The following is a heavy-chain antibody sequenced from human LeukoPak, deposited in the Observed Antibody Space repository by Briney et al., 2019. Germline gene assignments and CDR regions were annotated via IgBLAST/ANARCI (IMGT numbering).Heavy chain of an antibody. D-gene: IGHD3-10*01. J-gene: IGHJ4*02. CDR2: IYYSGST. Sequence: SETLSLTCTVSGGSISSYYWSWIRQPPGKGLEWIGYIYYSGSTNYIPSLKGRVTISVDMSKNQFSLKLSSVTAADTAVYYCARLTALYFGDERVYYFDYWGQGTLVTVSS. CDR3: ARLTALYFGDERVYYFDY. V-gene: IGHV4-59*08. CDR1: GGSISSYY.